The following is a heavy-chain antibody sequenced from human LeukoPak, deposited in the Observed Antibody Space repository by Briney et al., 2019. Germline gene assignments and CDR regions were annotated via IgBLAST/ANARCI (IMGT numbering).Heavy chain of an antibody. Sequence: ASVKVSCKASGYTFTGYYMHWVRQAPGQGLEWMGWINPNSGGTNYAQKFQGRVTMTRNTSISTAYMELSSLRSEDTAVYYCARVSYDFWSGYYTEYYGMDVWGQGTTVTVSS. V-gene: IGHV1-2*02. CDR2: INPNSGGT. CDR1: GYTFTGYY. J-gene: IGHJ6*02. CDR3: ARVSYDFWSGYYTEYYGMDV. D-gene: IGHD3-3*01.